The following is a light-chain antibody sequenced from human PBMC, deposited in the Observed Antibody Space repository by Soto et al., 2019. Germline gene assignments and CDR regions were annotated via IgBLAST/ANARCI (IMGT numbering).Light chain of an antibody. J-gene: IGKJ1*01. CDR2: WAS. V-gene: IGKV4-1*01. CDR1: QRFLFRSNNKNY. Sequence: IVIAHSPGSLSLCLGDMATMNCKSSQRFLFRSNNKNYLAWYQQKPGQSPKLLIYWASTRESGVPDRFSGSGSGTDFTLTISSLQAADVAVYFCQQYYSPPWTFGPGTKVDIK. CDR3: QQYYSPPWT.